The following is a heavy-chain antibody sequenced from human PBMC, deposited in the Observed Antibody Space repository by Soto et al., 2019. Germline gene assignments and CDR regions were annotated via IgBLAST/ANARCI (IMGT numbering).Heavy chain of an antibody. CDR2: IIPIFGTA. J-gene: IGHJ5*02. CDR3: ARDRKLGYCSSTSCYTGESVWFDP. V-gene: IGHV1-69*06. CDR1: GGTFSSYA. D-gene: IGHD2-2*02. Sequence: SVNVSCKASGGTFSSYASSWVRQAPGQGLEWMGGIIPIFGTANYAQKFQGRVTITADKSTSTAYMELSSLSPEDTAVYYCARDRKLGYCSSTSCYTGESVWFDPWGQGTLVTVSS.